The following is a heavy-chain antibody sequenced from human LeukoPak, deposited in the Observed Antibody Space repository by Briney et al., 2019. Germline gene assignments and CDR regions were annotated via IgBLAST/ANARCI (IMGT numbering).Heavy chain of an antibody. J-gene: IGHJ4*02. CDR3: ARIYGSGSYVDY. V-gene: IGHV4-59*01. CDR2: IYYSGRI. D-gene: IGHD3-10*01. CDR1: GGSISSYY. Sequence: PSETLSLTCTVSGGSISSYYWSWIRQPPGKGLEWIGYIYYSGRINYNPSLKSRVTISVGTSKNQFSLKLSSVTAADTAVYYCARIYGSGSYVDYWGQGTLVTVS.